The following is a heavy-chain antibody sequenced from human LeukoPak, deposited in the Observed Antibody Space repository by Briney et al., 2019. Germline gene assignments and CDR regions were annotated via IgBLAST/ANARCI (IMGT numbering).Heavy chain of an antibody. CDR1: GGSFSGYY. D-gene: IGHD4-17*01. Sequence: SETLSLTCAVYGGSFSGYYWSWIRQPPGKELEWIGEINHSGSTNYNPSLKSRVTISVDTSKNQFSLKLSSVTAADTAVYYCARYSTADPSFDYWGQGTLVTVSS. V-gene: IGHV4-34*01. J-gene: IGHJ4*02. CDR2: INHSGST. CDR3: ARYSTADPSFDY.